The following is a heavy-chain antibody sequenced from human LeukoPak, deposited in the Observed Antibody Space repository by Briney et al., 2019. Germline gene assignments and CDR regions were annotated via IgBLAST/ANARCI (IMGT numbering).Heavy chain of an antibody. CDR2: IKSKTDGGTT. CDR1: GFTFSNAW. J-gene: IGHJ4*02. V-gene: IGHV3-15*01. Sequence: GGSLRLSCAASGFTFSNAWMSWVRQAPGKGLEWVGRIKSKTDGGTTDYAAPVKGRFTISRDDSKNTLYLRMNSLKTEDTAVYYCTTVTPVVYDSSPGYWGQGTLVTVSS. D-gene: IGHD3-22*01. CDR3: TTVTPVVYDSSPGY.